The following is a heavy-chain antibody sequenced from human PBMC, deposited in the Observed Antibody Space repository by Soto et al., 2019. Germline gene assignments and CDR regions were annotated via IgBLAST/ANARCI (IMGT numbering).Heavy chain of an antibody. CDR2: IIPIFGTA. CDR3: ATSLRLGELSLFDY. V-gene: IGHV1-69*13. Sequence: ASVKVSCKASGGTFSSYAISWVRQAPGQGLEWMGGIIPIFGTANYAQKFQGRVTITADESTSTAYMELSSLRSEDTAVYYCATSLRLGELSLFDYWGQGTLVTVSS. CDR1: GGTFSSYA. J-gene: IGHJ4*02. D-gene: IGHD3-16*02.